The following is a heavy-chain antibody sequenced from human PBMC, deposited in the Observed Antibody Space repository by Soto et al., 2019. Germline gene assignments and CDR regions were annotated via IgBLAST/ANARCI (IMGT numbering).Heavy chain of an antibody. J-gene: IGHJ4*02. CDR1: GFTFSTYA. V-gene: IGHV3-23*01. CDR3: AKIRGYSGYGYFDY. D-gene: IGHD5-12*01. CDR2: ISGSGDST. Sequence: EVQLLESGGGLVQPGGSLRLSCAASGFTFSTYAMSWVRHVLGKGLEWVSLISGSGDSTNYVDSVKGRFTISRDNSKNTLYLQMKSLRAEDTAVYYCAKIRGYSGYGYFDYWGQGTLVTVSS.